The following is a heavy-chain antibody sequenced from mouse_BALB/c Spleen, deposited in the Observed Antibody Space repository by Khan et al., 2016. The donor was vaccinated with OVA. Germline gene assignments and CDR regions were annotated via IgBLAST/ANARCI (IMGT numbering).Heavy chain of an antibody. V-gene: IGHV1-5*01. CDR1: AYIFTDYL. D-gene: IGHD3-1*01. CDR3: TGAGFGAFAF. J-gene: IGHJ3*01. Sequence: VQLQQSGTVLARPGASVRMSCKASAYIFTDYLMHWVKQRPGQGLEWIGSIYPGNSDTNYNQKFKDKAKLTSVPSARTAYMDFSSLTNEYSAVYYCTGAGFGAFAFWGQGPLVTVSA. CDR2: IYPGNSDT.